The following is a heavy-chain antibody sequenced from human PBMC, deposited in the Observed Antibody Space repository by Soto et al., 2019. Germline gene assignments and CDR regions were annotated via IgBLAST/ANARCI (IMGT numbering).Heavy chain of an antibody. CDR3: ARQWNFDY. CDR1: GYIFTTYW. V-gene: IGHV5-51*01. D-gene: IGHD5-12*01. J-gene: IGHJ4*02. Sequence: GESLKISCKASGYIFTTYWIAWVRQMPGKGLEWIGIINPTDSDTRYSPSFQGQVTISADKSISTTYLQWSSLKASDTAIYYCARQWNFDYWAQGTLVTVSS. CDR2: INPTDSDT.